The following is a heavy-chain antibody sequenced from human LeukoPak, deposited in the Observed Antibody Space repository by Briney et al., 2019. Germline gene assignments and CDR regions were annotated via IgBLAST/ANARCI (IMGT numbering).Heavy chain of an antibody. V-gene: IGHV5-51*01. CDR3: ASRYYYMLTVLSRFDS. D-gene: IGHD3-9*01. Sequence: GESLKISCKASGYSFTSYWIGWVRQMPGKALEWMGIILPGDSDTRYSPSFQGQVTISADKSITTAYLQWSSLKASATAIYYCASRYYYMLTVLSRFDSWRQATLVSVSS. J-gene: IGHJ5*02. CDR2: ILPGDSDT. CDR1: GYSFTSYW.